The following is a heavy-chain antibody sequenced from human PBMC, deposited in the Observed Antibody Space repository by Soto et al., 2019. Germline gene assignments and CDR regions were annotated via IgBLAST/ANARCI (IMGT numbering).Heavy chain of an antibody. CDR3: AKAGMSSNSWYHFDY. D-gene: IGHD6-13*01. CDR1: GFTFSSYA. CDR2: ISGSGGSA. J-gene: IGHJ4*02. Sequence: EVQLLESGGGLVQPGGSLRLSCAASGFTFSSYAMNWVRQAPGKGLEWVSAISGSGGSAYYADSVKGRFTISRDNSKNTLSVQMNSLRAEDTAVYYCAKAGMSSNSWYHFDYWGQGTLVTVSS. V-gene: IGHV3-23*01.